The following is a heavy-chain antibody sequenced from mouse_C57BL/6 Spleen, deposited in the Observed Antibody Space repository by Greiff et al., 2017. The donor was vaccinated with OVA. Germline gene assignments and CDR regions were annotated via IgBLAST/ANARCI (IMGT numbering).Heavy chain of an antibody. V-gene: IGHV14-4*01. CDR1: GFNIKDDY. CDR2: IDPENGDT. J-gene: IGHJ3*01. D-gene: IGHD2-5*01. CDR3: TTSYSNPAY. Sequence: EVMLVESGAELVRPGASVKLSCTASGFNIKDDYMHWVKQRPEQGLEWIGWIDPENGDTEYASKFQGKATITADTSSNTAYLQLSSLTSEDTAVYYCTTSYSNPAYWGQGTLVTVSA.